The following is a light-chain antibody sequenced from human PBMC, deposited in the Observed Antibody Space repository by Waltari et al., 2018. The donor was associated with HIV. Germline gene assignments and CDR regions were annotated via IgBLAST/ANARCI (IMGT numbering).Light chain of an antibody. Sequence: HSPPTLPRAASGSPLHSLTLSPPRVPPPPGDFNNVSPCQHRPPRTPRLLLFNVDKRHSGVVCRFSGSRSGSTASLTISDLQFDDEGDYYCASYLRSGPLGVFGGGTTLIVL. CDR2: NVD. V-gene: IGLV2-11*01. CDR3: ASYLRSGPLGV. J-gene: IGLJ2*01. CDR1: PPPPGDFNN.